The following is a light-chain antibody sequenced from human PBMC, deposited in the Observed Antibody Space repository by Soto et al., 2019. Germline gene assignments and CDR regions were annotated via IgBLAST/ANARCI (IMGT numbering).Light chain of an antibody. CDR3: QQYSSYPT. CDR1: QGISNW. V-gene: IGKV1-5*01. CDR2: HAS. J-gene: IGKJ1*01. Sequence: DIQMTQSPSTLYASIGDTVTVACRASQGISNWLAWYQQKPGKAPKLLIFHASSLESGVPSRFSGSGSGTEFTLTISSLQSDDFATYYCQQYSSYPTFGQGTKVDI.